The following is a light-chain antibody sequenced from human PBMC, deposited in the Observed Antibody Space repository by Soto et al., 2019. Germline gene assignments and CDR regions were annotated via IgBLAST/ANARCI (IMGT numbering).Light chain of an antibody. CDR1: QSLTSSS. CDR2: GAS. V-gene: IGKV3-20*01. CDR3: QQYDSSPRT. J-gene: IGKJ2*01. Sequence: IVLTQSPDTLSLSPGQRASLSCRAGQSLTSSSLAWYQHKPGQAPRLLIYGASSRATGIPDRFSGSGSGTDVTLTISRLEPEDFAVYYCQQYDSSPRTFGQGTRLEIK.